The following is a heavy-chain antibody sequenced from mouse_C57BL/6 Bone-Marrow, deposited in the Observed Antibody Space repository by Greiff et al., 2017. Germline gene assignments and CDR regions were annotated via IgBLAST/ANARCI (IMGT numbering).Heavy chain of an antibody. Sequence: QVQLQQPGAELVMPGASVKLSCKASGYTSTSYWMHWVKQRPGQGLEWIGEIDPSDSYTNYNQKFKGKSTLTVDKSSSTAYMQLRSLTSEDSAVYYCVRLSDRWGQGTTLTVSS. J-gene: IGHJ2*01. V-gene: IGHV1-69*01. CDR3: VRLSDR. CDR2: IDPSDSYT. D-gene: IGHD3-2*02. CDR1: GYTSTSYW.